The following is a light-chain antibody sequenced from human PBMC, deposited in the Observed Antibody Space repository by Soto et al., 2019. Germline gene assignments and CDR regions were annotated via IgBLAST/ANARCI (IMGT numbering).Light chain of an antibody. CDR3: QQYISPVT. Sequence: EIMLTQSPGTLSLSPGERATLSCRASQSVSSLYVAWYQQKPGQAPRLLIYGASSRATGIPDRFSGSGSGIDFTLTISRLEPEDFAVYYCQQYISPVTFGGGTKVEIK. J-gene: IGKJ4*01. V-gene: IGKV3-20*01. CDR2: GAS. CDR1: QSVSSLY.